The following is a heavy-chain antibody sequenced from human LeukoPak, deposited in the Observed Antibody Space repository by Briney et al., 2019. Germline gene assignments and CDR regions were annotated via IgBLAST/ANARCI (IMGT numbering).Heavy chain of an antibody. CDR3: ARGGSFYDSSGSRGAFDI. CDR2: IYYSGST. D-gene: IGHD3-22*01. CDR1: GGSISSGGYY. V-gene: IGHV4-31*03. J-gene: IGHJ3*02. Sequence: SETLSLTCTVSGGSISSGGYYWSWIRQHPGKGLEWIGYIYYSGSTYYNPSLRSRVTISVDTSKNQFSLKLSSVTAADTAVYYCARGGSFYDSSGSRGAFDIWGQGTMVIVSS.